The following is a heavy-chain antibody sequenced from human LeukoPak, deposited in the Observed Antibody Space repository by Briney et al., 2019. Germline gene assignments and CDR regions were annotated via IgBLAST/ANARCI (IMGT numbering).Heavy chain of an antibody. D-gene: IGHD3-3*01. J-gene: IGHJ4*02. CDR1: GFTFSSYW. CDR2: IKQDGSEK. V-gene: IGHV3-7*01. Sequence: GGSLRLSCAASGFTFSSYWMSWVRQAPGKGLEWVANIKQDGSEKYYVDSVKGRFTISRDNAKNTLYLQMNSLRAEDTAVYYCAREKYYDFWSGYYLDYWGQGTLVTVSS. CDR3: AREKYYDFWSGYYLDY.